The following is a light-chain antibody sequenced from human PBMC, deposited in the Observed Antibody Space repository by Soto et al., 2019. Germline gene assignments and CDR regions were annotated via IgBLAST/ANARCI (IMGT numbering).Light chain of an antibody. CDR1: QSVGNS. J-gene: IGKJ4*01. CDR2: DAS. Sequence: DIVLTQSPATLSLSPGERASLSCRASQSVGNSLAWYQQKLGQPPRLLIYDASTRATGVPARFSGSGSGTDFTITISSLEPEDFAVYYCQQRTSWPLLTFGGGTKVEIK. CDR3: QQRTSWPLLT. V-gene: IGKV3-11*01.